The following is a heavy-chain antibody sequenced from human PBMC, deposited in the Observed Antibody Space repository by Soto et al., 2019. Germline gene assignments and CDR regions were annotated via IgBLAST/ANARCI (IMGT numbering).Heavy chain of an antibody. D-gene: IGHD1-26*01. V-gene: IGHV3-23*01. Sequence: EVQLLESGGGLVQPGGSLRLSCAASGFTFSSYAMSWVRQAPGKGLEWVSAISGSGGSTYYADSVKGRFTISRDNSKNTLSLHMNSLRAEDTAVYYCAKREANTGSYLDWGQGTLVTVSS. CDR1: GFTFSSYA. CDR2: ISGSGGST. J-gene: IGHJ4*02. CDR3: AKREANTGSYLD.